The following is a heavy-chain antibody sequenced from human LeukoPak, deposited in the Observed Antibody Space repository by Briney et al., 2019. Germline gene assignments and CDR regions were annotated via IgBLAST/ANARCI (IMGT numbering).Heavy chain of an antibody. J-gene: IGHJ5*02. V-gene: IGHV3-21*01. D-gene: IGHD3-3*01. CDR1: GFTFRSYS. CDR3: ARDPDDFWSGYYRTWFDP. Sequence: GGSLRLSCAASGFTFRSYSMTWVRQAPGKGLEWVSSISSSSSYIYYADSVKARFTISRDNAKNSLYLQMNSLRAEDTAVYYCARDPDDFWSGYYRTWFDPWGQGTLVTVSS. CDR2: ISSSSSYI.